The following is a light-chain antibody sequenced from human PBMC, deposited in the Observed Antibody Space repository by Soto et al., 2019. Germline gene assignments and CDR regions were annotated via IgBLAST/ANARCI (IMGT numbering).Light chain of an antibody. CDR2: GAS. CDR1: QTVSSSY. CDR3: QQYKSSPPKLI. V-gene: IGKV3-20*01. Sequence: EIVLTQSPGTLSLSPGETATLSCRASQTVSSSYLAWYQQKPGQAPRLLIYGASSRATGIPDRFSGGGSGTDFTLTISRLEPEDFAVYYCQQYKSSPPKLIFGGGTKVEIK. J-gene: IGKJ4*01.